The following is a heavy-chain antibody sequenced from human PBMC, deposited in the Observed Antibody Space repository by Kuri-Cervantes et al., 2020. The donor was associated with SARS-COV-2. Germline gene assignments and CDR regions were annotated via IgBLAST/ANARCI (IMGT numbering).Heavy chain of an antibody. D-gene: IGHD2-15*01. CDR3: ARVKIAGACDY. Sequence: SETLSLTCTVSGGSISSSSYYWGWIRQPPGKGLEWIGSIYYSGSTYYNPSLKSRVTISVDTSKNQFSLKLSSVTAADTAVYYCARVKIAGACDYWGQGTLVTVSS. CDR1: GGSISSSSYY. CDR2: IYYSGST. J-gene: IGHJ4*02. V-gene: IGHV4-39*07.